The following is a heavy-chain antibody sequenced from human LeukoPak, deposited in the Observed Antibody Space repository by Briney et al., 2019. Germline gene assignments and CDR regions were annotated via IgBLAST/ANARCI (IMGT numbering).Heavy chain of an antibody. Sequence: ASVKVSCKASGYTFTSFGINWVRQAPGQGLEWMGWISAYSGNINYAQNFQSRVTMTTDTSTSTAHMELRSLRSEDTAVYYCARDGSDPGFDYWGQGTLVTVSS. J-gene: IGHJ4*02. CDR1: GYTFTSFG. D-gene: IGHD1-1*01. CDR3: ARDGSDPGFDY. CDR2: ISAYSGNI. V-gene: IGHV1-18*01.